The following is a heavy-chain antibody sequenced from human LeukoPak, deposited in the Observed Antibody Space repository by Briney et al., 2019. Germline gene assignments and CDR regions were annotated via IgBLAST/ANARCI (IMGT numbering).Heavy chain of an antibody. CDR2: IGSSSSYI. J-gene: IGHJ4*02. CDR3: AASTKHTAMVDY. Sequence: GGSLRLSCAASGFTFTNYWIYWVRQAPGKGLVWVSSIGSSSSYIYYADSVKGRFTISRDNAKNSLHLQMNSLRAEDTAVYYCAASTKHTAMVDYWGQGTLVTVSS. D-gene: IGHD5-18*01. CDR1: GFTFTNYW. V-gene: IGHV3-21*01.